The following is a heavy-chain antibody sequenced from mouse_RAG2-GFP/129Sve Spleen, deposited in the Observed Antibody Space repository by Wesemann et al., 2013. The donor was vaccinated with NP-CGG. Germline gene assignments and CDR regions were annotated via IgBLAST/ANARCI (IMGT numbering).Heavy chain of an antibody. CDR2: INPSNGGT. Sequence: GAELVKPGASVKLSCKASGYTFTSYYMYWVKQRPGQGLEWIGEINPSNGGTNFNEKFKSKATLTVDKSSSTAYMQLSSLTSEDSAVYYCTRGGLRRGYAMDYWGQGTSVTVSS. D-gene: IGHD2-4*01. V-gene: IGHV1S81*02. CDR3: TRGGLRRGYAMDY. CDR1: GYTFTSYY. J-gene: IGHJ4*01.